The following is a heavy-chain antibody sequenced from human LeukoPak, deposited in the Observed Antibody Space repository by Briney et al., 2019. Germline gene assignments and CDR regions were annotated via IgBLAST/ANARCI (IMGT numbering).Heavy chain of an antibody. J-gene: IGHJ4*02. CDR3: ARDGSGSYYMDY. CDR2: IWYDGSNK. CDR1: GFTFRSYG. D-gene: IGHD1-26*01. Sequence: GGSLRLSCAASGFTFRSYGMPWVRQAPGKGLEWVAVIWYDGSNKYYADSVKGRFTISRDNSKNTLYLQMNSLRAEDTAVYYCARDGSGSYYMDYWGQGTLVTVSS. V-gene: IGHV3-33*01.